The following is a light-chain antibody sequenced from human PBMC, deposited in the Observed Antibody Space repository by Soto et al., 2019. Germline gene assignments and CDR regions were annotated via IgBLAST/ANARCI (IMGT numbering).Light chain of an antibody. V-gene: IGLV3-21*02. Sequence: SYELTQPPSLSVAPGQTARISCGGNNIGRERVHWYQQRPGQAPVLVVHDDSDRPSGIPARFSGSNSGNTATLTITLVEAGDEADYYCQGWDSTGGDHHYVFGGGTKVTVL. CDR1: NIGRER. J-gene: IGLJ1*01. CDR3: QGWDSTGGDHHYV. CDR2: DDS.